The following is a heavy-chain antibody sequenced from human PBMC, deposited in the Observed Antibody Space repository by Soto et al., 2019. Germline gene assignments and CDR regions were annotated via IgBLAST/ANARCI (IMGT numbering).Heavy chain of an antibody. CDR3: ASRDGYNSDKTEPFDY. V-gene: IGHV3-7*05. Sequence: GGSLRLSCAASGFTFSSYWMSWVRQAPGKGLEWVANIKQDGSEKYCVDSVKGRFTISRDNAKNSLYLQMNSLRAEDTAVYYCASRDGYNSDKTEPFDYWGQEPWSPSPQ. D-gene: IGHD5-12*01. J-gene: IGHJ4*01. CDR1: GFTFSSYW. CDR2: IKQDGSEK.